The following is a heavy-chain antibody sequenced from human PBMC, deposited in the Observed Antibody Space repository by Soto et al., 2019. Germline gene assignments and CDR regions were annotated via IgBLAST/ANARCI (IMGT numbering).Heavy chain of an antibody. CDR1: GYTFTSYD. D-gene: IGHD4-4*01. J-gene: IGHJ6*02. CDR3: AREMTTRTCHYSYGMDV. V-gene: IGHV1-8*01. CDR2: MNPNSGNT. Sequence: ASVKVSCKASGYTFTSYDINWVRQATGQGLEWMGWMNPNSGNTGYAQKFQGRVTMTRNTSISTAYMELSSLRSEDTAVYYCAREMTTRTCHYSYGMDVWGQGTTVTVSS.